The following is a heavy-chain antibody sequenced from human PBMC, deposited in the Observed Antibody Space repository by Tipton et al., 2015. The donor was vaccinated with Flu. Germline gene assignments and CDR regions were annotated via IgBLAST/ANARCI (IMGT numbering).Heavy chain of an antibody. J-gene: IGHJ3*02. CDR1: GFTFSSYA. CDR3: AREDWNYDILTGEAFDI. V-gene: IGHV3-30-3*01. D-gene: IGHD3-9*01. Sequence: AVSGFTFSSYAMHWVRQAPGKGLEWVAVISYDGSNKYYADSVKGRFTISRDNSKNTLYLQMNSLRAEDTAVYYCAREDWNYDILTGEAFDIWGQGTMVTVSS. CDR2: ISYDGSNK.